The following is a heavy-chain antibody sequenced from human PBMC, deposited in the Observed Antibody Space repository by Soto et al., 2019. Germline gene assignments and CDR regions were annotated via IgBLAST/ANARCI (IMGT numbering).Heavy chain of an antibody. D-gene: IGHD4-17*01. CDR3: ARLTYGDCADYYYGMDV. CDR1: GYSFTSYW. V-gene: IGHV5-51*01. CDR2: IYPGDSDT. Sequence: GESLKISCKSSGYSFTSYWIGWVRQMPGKGLEWMGIIYPGDSDTRYSPSFQGQVTISADKSISTAYLQWSSLKASDTAMYYCARLTYGDCADYYYGMDVWGQGTTVTVSS. J-gene: IGHJ6*02.